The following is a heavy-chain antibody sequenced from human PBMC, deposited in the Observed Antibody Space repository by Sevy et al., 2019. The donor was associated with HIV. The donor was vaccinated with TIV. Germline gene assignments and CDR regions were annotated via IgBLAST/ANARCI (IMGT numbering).Heavy chain of an antibody. J-gene: IGHJ5*02. D-gene: IGHD3-3*01. CDR3: AGSRTRIFGIPNWFDL. V-gene: IGHV4-31*11. CDR2: IYYSGKT. Sequence: SETLSLTCAVSGGSISSGGYYWSWIRQRPGKGLEWMGYIYYSGKTYYNPSLTSLKDRITTTLDTSENQFSLKLSSVTAADTAVYFCAGSRTRIFGIPNWFDLWGQGTLVTVSS. CDR1: GGSISSGGYY.